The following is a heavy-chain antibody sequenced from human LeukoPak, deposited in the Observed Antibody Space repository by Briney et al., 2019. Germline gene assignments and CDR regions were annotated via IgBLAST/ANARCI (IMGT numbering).Heavy chain of an antibody. J-gene: IGHJ4*02. D-gene: IGHD3-16*02. CDR1: RFTFSNYG. CDR3: AKLEIWGNYRYLDY. V-gene: IGHV3-23*01. CDR2: ISGSGAT. Sequence: GSLRLSCAASRFTFSNYGMSWVRQAPGKGLEWVSAISGSGATYADSVKGRFTISRDNSKNTLYLQMNSLRAEDTAVYYCAKLEIWGNYRYLDYWSQGTLVTVSS.